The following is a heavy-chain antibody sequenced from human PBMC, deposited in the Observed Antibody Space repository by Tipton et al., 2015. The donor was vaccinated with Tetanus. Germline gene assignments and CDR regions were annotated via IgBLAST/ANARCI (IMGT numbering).Heavy chain of an antibody. D-gene: IGHD2-2*01. CDR1: GDSIRSEDYY. V-gene: IGHV4-30-4*01. CDR3: ARLTCGSARCYYLSYFYVDA. Sequence: TLSLTCSVSGDSIRSEDYYWGWIRQSPGKGLEWLGCIYYSGSTFNNPSLKSRVSISLDTSKNQFSLSLNSVTAADSATYYCARLTCGSARCYYLSYFYVDAWGTGTAFAASS. J-gene: IGHJ6*03. CDR2: IYYSGST.